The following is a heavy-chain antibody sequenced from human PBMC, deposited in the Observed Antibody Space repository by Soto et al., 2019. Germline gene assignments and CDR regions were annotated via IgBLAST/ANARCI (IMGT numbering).Heavy chain of an antibody. D-gene: IGHD6-6*01. CDR1: GGSFSGYY. CDR2: INHSGST. V-gene: IGHV4-34*01. CDR3: ASLYSSSQARPTYYYYYGMDV. J-gene: IGHJ6*02. Sequence: LSLTCAVYGGSFSGYYWSWIRQPPGKGLEWIGEINHSGSTNYNPSLKSRVTISVDTSKNQFSLKLSSVTAADTAVYYCASLYSSSQARPTYYYYYGMDVWGQGTTVTVSS.